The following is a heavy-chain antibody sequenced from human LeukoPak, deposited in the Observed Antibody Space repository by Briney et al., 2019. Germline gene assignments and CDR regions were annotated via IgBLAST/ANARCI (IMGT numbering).Heavy chain of an antibody. J-gene: IGHJ4*02. CDR3: ARRRDGYELDY. CDR1: GYSFTNYW. CDR2: IYPGDSDT. V-gene: IGHV5-51*01. Sequence: GESLKVSCRGSGYSFTNYWIVWVRQKPGEGLEWMGIIYPGDSDTRYSPSFQGQVTISADKSISTAYLQWSSLQASDSAMYYCARRRDGYELDYWGQGTLVTVSS. D-gene: IGHD5-24*01.